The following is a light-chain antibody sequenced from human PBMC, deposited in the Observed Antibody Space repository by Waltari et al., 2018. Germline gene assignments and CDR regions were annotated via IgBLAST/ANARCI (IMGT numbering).Light chain of an antibody. CDR2: ETP. Sequence: QSALTQPASVSGSPGQSITISCTGTISDVGAYKYVSWYQHHPAKAPKLMIHETPKRPSGISNRFSGSKSGHTASLTISGLQAEDEADYYCSSYTRSSTWVFGGGTKLTVL. CDR3: SSYTRSSTWV. V-gene: IGLV2-14*01. CDR1: ISDVGAYKY. J-gene: IGLJ2*01.